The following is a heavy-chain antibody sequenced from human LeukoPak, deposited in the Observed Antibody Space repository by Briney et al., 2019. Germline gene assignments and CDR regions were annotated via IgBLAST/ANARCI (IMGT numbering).Heavy chain of an antibody. V-gene: IGHV1-2*02. J-gene: IGHJ4*02. CDR2: INPNSGGT. CDR3: AGVGVTYLSGSYRDFDY. D-gene: IGHD1-26*01. CDR1: GYTFTGYY. Sequence: ASVKVSCKASGYTFTGYYMHWVRQTPGQGLEWMGWINPNSGGTNYAQKFQGRVTMTRDTSISTAYMELSRLRSDDTAVYYCAGVGVTYLSGSYRDFDYWGQGTLVTVSS.